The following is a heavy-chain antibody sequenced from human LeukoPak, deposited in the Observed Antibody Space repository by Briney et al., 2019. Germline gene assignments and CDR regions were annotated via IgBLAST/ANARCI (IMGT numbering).Heavy chain of an antibody. Sequence: PSETLSLTCTVSGGYIGSYYWSWIRQSAGKGLEWIGRIHTSENTDYNPSLKSRVTMSVDMSTSQFSLRLTSVTAADTAVYYCAREGDYGDYSKSFYSMDVWGKGTTVTVSS. J-gene: IGHJ6*03. CDR3: AREGDYGDYSKSFYSMDV. CDR2: IHTSENT. D-gene: IGHD4-17*01. V-gene: IGHV4-4*07. CDR1: GGYIGSYY.